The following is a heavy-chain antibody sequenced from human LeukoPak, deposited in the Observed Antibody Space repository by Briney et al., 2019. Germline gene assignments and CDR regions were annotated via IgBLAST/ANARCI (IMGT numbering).Heavy chain of an antibody. J-gene: IGHJ4*02. CDR3: ACALGLISSRIPY. CDR1: GFTFVNYA. V-gene: IGHV3-43*02. CDR2: ISSDGSCT. Sequence: GGSLRLSCAASGFTFVNYAMHWVRQSPGKGLEWVSLISSDGSCTDYADSVGGRFTISRDNSKNSLYLQMNSLRTEDTAFYYRACALGLISSRIPYRRQGTLLSVSS. D-gene: IGHD3-3*01.